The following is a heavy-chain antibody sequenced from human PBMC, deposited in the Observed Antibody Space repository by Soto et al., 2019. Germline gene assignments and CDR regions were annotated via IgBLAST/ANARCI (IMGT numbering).Heavy chain of an antibody. Sequence: SETLSLTCAVSGGSISSSQWWSWVRQPPGKGLEWIGEIYHSGYTNYNPSLKSRVTISVDKSKNQFSLKVNSMTAADTAVYYCASPKIAFYNWFDPWGQGTLVTVSS. D-gene: IGHD3-3*02. CDR2: IYHSGYT. CDR3: ASPKIAFYNWFDP. J-gene: IGHJ5*02. V-gene: IGHV4-4*02. CDR1: GGSISSSQW.